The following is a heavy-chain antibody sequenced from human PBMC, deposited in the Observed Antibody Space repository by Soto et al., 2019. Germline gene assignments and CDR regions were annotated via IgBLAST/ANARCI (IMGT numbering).Heavy chain of an antibody. CDR2: INAGNGNT. D-gene: IGHD6-19*01. V-gene: IGHV1-3*01. CDR3: ASDAFTAVASGIQGGMDV. Sequence: ASVKVSCKASGYTFTSYAMHWVRQAPGQRLEWMGWINAGNGNTKYSQKFQGRVTITRDTSASTAYMELSSLRSEDTAVYYCASDAFTAVASGIQGGMDVWGQGTTVTVSS. J-gene: IGHJ6*02. CDR1: GYTFTSYA.